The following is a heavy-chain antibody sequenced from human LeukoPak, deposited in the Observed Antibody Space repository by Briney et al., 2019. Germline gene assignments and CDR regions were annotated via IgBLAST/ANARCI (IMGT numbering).Heavy chain of an antibody. CDR2: IYPNSGGT. Sequence: GASVKLSCEASGYTFTVYYMHWMRQAAGQGLEWMGWIYPNSGGTNYTQKFQGRVTMTRDTSISTAYMELSRLRSDDTAVYYWARDSVPTEYNWFDPWGQGTLVTVSS. D-gene: IGHD2-2*01. V-gene: IGHV1-2*02. CDR1: GYTFTVYY. J-gene: IGHJ5*02. CDR3: ARDSVPTEYNWFDP.